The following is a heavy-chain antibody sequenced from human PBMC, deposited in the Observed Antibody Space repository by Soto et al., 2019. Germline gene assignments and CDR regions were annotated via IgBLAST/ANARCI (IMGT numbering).Heavy chain of an antibody. Sequence: QVQLVQSGAEVKKPGASVKVSCKASGYTFTHYYIHWVRQAPGQVLEWMGIINPNGGSTTYAQKFRAGFTMTRDTSTSTVYMELSSLRSEVAAVYYCATSLNSAMAFDYWGQGTLVTVSS. CDR2: INPNGGST. CDR1: GYTFTHYY. J-gene: IGHJ4*02. CDR3: ATSLNSAMAFDY. D-gene: IGHD5-18*01. V-gene: IGHV1-46*01.